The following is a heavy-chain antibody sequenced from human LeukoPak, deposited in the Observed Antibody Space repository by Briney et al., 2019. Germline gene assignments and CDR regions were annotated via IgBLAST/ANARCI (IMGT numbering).Heavy chain of an antibody. CDR2: IYSSGST. D-gene: IGHD2-15*01. CDR1: GGSISSYY. Sequence: SETLSLTCTVSGGSISSYYWSWIRQPPGKGLEWIGYIYSSGSTNYNPSLKSRVTISVDTSKNQFSLKLSSVTAADTAVYYCAREVSGDCSGNSYDNWFDPWGQGTLVTVSS. V-gene: IGHV4-4*09. J-gene: IGHJ5*02. CDR3: AREVSGDCSGNSYDNWFDP.